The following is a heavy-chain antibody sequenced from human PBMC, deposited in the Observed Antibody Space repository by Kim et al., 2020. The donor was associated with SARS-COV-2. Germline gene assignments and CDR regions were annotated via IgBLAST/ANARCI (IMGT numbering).Heavy chain of an antibody. CDR2: ISAYNGNT. CDR3: ARDILADTAMVTRLGY. D-gene: IGHD5-18*01. V-gene: IGHV1-18*01. J-gene: IGHJ4*02. Sequence: ASVKVSCKASGYTFTSYGISWVRQAPGQGLEWMGWISAYNGNTNYAQKLQGRVTMTTDTSTSTAYMELRSLRSDDTAVYYCARDILADTAMVTRLGYWGQGTLVTVSS. CDR1: GYTFTSYG.